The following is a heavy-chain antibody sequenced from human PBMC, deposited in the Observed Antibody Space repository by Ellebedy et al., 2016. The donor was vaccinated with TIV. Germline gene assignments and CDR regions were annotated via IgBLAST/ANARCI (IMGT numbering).Heavy chain of an antibody. CDR3: AKVRAMVNWYFDL. CDR2: ISWNSGSI. J-gene: IGHJ2*01. Sequence: GGSLRLSXAASGFTFDDYAMHWVRQAPGKGLEWVSGISWNSGSIGYADSVKGRFTISRDNAKNSLYLQMNSLRAEDTALYYCAKVRAMVNWYFDLWGRGTLVTVSS. CDR1: GFTFDDYA. V-gene: IGHV3-9*01. D-gene: IGHD5-18*01.